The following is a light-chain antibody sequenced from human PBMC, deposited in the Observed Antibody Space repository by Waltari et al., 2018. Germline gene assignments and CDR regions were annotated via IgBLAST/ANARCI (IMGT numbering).Light chain of an antibody. CDR1: ALPTQY. Sequence: SHELTQPPSVSVSPGQTARITCSGDALPTQYAYWYQQKAGQAPVLLTYKDTERPPGIPERFSGSSSGTTVTLTISGVQAEDEADYYCQSADTDASVFFGGGTKLTVL. CDR2: KDT. J-gene: IGLJ2*01. CDR3: QSADTDASVF. V-gene: IGLV3-25*03.